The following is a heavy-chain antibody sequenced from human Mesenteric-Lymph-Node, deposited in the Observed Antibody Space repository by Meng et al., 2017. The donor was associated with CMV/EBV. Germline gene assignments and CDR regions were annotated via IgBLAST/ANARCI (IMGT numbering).Heavy chain of an antibody. J-gene: IGHJ6*02. CDR2: MYPGDSDI. D-gene: IGHD6-13*01. CDR1: GYSFSYYW. Sequence: KVSCKGSGYSFSYYWIAWVRQMPGKGLELMAIMYPGDSDIRYSPSFQGQVTISVDKSISTAYLQWSSLKASDTAMYYCATIRGGSRFYGMDVWGQGTTVTVSS. V-gene: IGHV5-51*01. CDR3: ATIRGGSRFYGMDV.